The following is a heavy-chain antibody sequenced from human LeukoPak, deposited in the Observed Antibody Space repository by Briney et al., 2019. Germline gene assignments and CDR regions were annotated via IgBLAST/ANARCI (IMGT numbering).Heavy chain of an antibody. Sequence: GRSLRLSCAASGFTFSSYAMHWVRQAPGKGLEYVSSISSSSSHIYYADSVKGRFTISRDNTKSSLYLQMNSLRAEDMAVYYCARGYCGGDCYGDWGQGTLVTVSS. CDR2: ISSSSSHI. V-gene: IGHV3-21*01. CDR1: GFTFSSYA. D-gene: IGHD2-21*02. J-gene: IGHJ1*01. CDR3: ARGYCGGDCYGD.